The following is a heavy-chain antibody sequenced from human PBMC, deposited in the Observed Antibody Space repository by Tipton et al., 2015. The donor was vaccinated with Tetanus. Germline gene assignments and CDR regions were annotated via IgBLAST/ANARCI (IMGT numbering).Heavy chain of an antibody. CDR1: GGSISSYY. CDR2: IYTSGST. V-gene: IGHV4-4*07. J-gene: IGHJ5*02. CDR3: ARDSDNWNYGWFDP. D-gene: IGHD1-7*01. Sequence: TLSLTCTVSGGSISSYYWSWIRQPAGKGLEWIGRIYTSGSTNYNPSLKSRVTISVDTSKNQFSLKLSSVTAADTAVYYCARDSDNWNYGWFDPWGQGTLVTVSS.